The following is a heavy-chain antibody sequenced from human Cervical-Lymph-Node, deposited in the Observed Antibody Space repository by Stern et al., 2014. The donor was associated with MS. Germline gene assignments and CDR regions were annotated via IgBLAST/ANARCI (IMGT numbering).Heavy chain of an antibody. CDR2: SGSDGGT. D-gene: IGHD5-24*01. CDR1: GFSFRNFA. CDR3: GKDLHNWHANH. V-gene: IGHV3-23*04. Sequence: VQLVESGGGLVQPGGSLRLSCATSGFSFRNFAMTWVRQAPGKGLEWVSGSGSDGGTHYADSVRGRFTIFRDNSENTLYLQMNSLRAEDTAVYYCGKDLHNWHANHWGQGTLVTVSS. J-gene: IGHJ5*02.